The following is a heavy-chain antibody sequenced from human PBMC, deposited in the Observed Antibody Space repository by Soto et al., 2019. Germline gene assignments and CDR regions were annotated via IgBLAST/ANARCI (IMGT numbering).Heavy chain of an antibody. J-gene: IGHJ4*02. D-gene: IGHD2-15*01. CDR1: GGSISNYY. V-gene: IGHV4-59*08. Sequence: QVQLQESGPGLVKPSETLSLTCTVSGGSISNYYWSWIRQPPGKGLEWIGYIYYSGSTNYNPSLKSRVTISVDTSKNQFSLKLSSVTAADTAVYYCARRWGRSLDYWGQGTLVTVSS. CDR2: IYYSGST. CDR3: ARRWGRSLDY.